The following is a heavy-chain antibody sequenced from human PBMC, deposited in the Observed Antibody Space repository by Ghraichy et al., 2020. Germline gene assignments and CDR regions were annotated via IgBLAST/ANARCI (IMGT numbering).Heavy chain of an antibody. Sequence: SETLSLTCTVSGGSISSSSYYWGWIRQPPGKGLEWIGSIYYSGSTYYNPSLKSRVTISVDTSKNQFSLKLSSVTAADTAVYYCARHGGSYGILEWLLLSFDYWGQGTLVTVSS. J-gene: IGHJ4*02. V-gene: IGHV4-39*07. D-gene: IGHD3-3*01. CDR2: IYYSGST. CDR3: ARHGGSYGILEWLLLSFDY. CDR1: GGSISSSSYY.